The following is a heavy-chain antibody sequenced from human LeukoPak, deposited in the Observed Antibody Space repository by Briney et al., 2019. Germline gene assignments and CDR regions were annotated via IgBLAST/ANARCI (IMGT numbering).Heavy chain of an antibody. Sequence: PSETLSLTCTVPGGSVSSGGYYWSWIRQPPGKRLEWIGYIYYSGSTNYNPSLKSRVTISADTSKNRFSLKLRSVTAADTAVYYCARAGLEMVRGVPDAFDIWGQGTMVTVSS. CDR3: ARAGLEMVRGVPDAFDI. J-gene: IGHJ3*02. V-gene: IGHV4-61*08. CDR2: IYYSGST. CDR1: GGSVSSGGYY. D-gene: IGHD3-10*01.